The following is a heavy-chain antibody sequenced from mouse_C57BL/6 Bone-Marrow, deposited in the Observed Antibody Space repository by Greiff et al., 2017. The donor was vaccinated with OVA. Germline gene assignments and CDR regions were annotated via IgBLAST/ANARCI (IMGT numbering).Heavy chain of an antibody. CDR1: GYTFTSYG. D-gene: IGHD2-1*01. Sequence: QVQLQQSGAELARPGASVKLSCKASGYTFTSYGISWVKQRTGQGLEWIGEIYPSSGNTYYNEKFKGKATLTADKSSSTAYMELRSLTSEDSAVYFCAVYYGNYVTYWGQGTLVTVSA. J-gene: IGHJ3*01. V-gene: IGHV1-81*01. CDR3: AVYYGNYVTY. CDR2: IYPSSGNT.